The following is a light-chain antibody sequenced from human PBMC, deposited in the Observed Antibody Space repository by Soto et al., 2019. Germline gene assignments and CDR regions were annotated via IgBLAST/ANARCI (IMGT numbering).Light chain of an antibody. CDR2: GNT. CDR3: QSYDSSLSGFYV. Sequence: SYELTXPPSVSVAPGQTARITCGGNNIGSKSVHWYQQKPGQAPVLVVYGNTNRPSGVPDRFSGSKSGTSASLAITGLQAEDEADYYCQSYDSSLSGFYVFGTGTKVTVL. V-gene: IGLV3-21*02. CDR1: NIGSKS. J-gene: IGLJ1*01.